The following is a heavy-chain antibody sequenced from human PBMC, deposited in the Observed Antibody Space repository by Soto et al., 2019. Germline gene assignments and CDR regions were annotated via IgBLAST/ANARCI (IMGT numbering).Heavy chain of an antibody. CDR2: ISGSGGST. J-gene: IGHJ4*02. D-gene: IGHD3-10*01. CDR1: GFTFSSYA. Sequence: EVQLLESGGGLVQPGGSLRLSCAASGFTFSSYAMSWVRQAPGKGLEWVSAISGSGGSTYYADSVKGRFTISRDNSKNTLYLQMNSLRAEDTAVYYCAKNLPLLLWFGETPEPFDYWGQGTLVTVSS. V-gene: IGHV3-23*01. CDR3: AKNLPLLLWFGETPEPFDY.